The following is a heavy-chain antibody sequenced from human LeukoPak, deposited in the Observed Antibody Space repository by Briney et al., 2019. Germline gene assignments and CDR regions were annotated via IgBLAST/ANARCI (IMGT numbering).Heavy chain of an antibody. V-gene: IGHV1-69*05. CDR2: IIPIFGTA. CDR1: GGTFSSYA. J-gene: IGHJ3*02. CDR3: ARAYGGNSGRLFGYAFDI. D-gene: IGHD4-23*01. Sequence: ASVKVSCKASGGTFSSYAISWVRQAPGQGLEWMGGIIPIFGTANYAQKFQGRVTITTDESTSTAYMELSSLRSEDTAVYYCARAYGGNSGRLFGYAFDIWGQGTMVTVSS.